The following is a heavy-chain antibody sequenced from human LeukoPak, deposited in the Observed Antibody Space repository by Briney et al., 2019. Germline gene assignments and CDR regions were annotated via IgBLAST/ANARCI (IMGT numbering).Heavy chain of an antibody. Sequence: PGGSLRLSCAASGFTFSSYSMNWVRQAPGKGLEWVSSISSSSSYIYYADSVKGRFTISRDNAKNSLYLQMNSLRAEDTAVYYCAKLAEDTAMVAGPGWSYWGQGTLVTVSS. CDR3: AKLAEDTAMVAGPGWSY. J-gene: IGHJ4*02. D-gene: IGHD5-18*01. CDR2: ISSSSSYI. CDR1: GFTFSSYS. V-gene: IGHV3-21*01.